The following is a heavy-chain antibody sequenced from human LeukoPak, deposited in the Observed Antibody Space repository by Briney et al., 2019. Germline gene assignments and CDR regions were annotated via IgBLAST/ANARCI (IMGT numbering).Heavy chain of an antibody. V-gene: IGHV3-30*03. Sequence: GGSLRLSCAASGFTFSSYGMHWVRQAPGKGLEWVAGISDDGGNKNYVDSVKGRVTISRDNSKNTLFLQMNSLRAEDTAVYYCARSAGTWFDPWGQGTLVTVSS. J-gene: IGHJ5*02. CDR3: ARSAGTWFDP. D-gene: IGHD1-1*01. CDR2: ISDDGGNK. CDR1: GFTFSSYG.